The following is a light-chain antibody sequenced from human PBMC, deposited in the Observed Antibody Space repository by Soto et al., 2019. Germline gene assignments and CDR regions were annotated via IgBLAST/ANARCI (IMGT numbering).Light chain of an antibody. V-gene: IGLV2-14*01. Sequence: QSALTQPASESGSPGQSITISCTGTSSDVGAYNLVSWYQHHPDKAPKLMISEVSNRPSGVSDRFSGSKSGNTASLTISGLQAEEEADYYCASLITTNFVFGTGTKLTVL. CDR1: SSDVGAYNL. CDR3: ASLITTNFV. CDR2: EVS. J-gene: IGLJ1*01.